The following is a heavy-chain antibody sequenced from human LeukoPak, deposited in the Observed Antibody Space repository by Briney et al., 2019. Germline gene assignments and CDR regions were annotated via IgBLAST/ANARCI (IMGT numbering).Heavy chain of an antibody. CDR2: ITWNGGRT. Sequence: GGSLRLSCAASGFSFDDFAMMWVRQAPGKGLEWVSVITWNGGRTAYGDSVKGRFTISRDNAKNSLYLQMNSLRVEDTALFYCARAKGDCRSTSCYVDYWGLGTLVTVSS. CDR3: ARAKGDCRSTSCYVDY. J-gene: IGHJ4*02. CDR1: GFSFDDFA. V-gene: IGHV3-20*04. D-gene: IGHD2-2*01.